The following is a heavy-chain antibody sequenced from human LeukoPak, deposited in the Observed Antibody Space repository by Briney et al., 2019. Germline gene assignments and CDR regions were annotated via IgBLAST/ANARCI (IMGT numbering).Heavy chain of an antibody. CDR2: FKADGTT. Sequence: PGGSLRLSCAASGLAVTNNYMTWVRQAPGRGLEWVSGFKADGTTYYADSVKGRFAMSRDISNNTLYLQMNSLRAEDTATYYCAKAPKWGSHKGYFDYWGQGTLVTVSP. J-gene: IGHJ4*02. CDR1: GLAVTNNY. V-gene: IGHV3-53*01. D-gene: IGHD3-16*01. CDR3: AKAPKWGSHKGYFDY.